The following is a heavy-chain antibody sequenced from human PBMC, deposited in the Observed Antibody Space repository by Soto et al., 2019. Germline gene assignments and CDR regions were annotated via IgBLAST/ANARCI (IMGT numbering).Heavy chain of an antibody. CDR1: GYTFTSYG. CDR2: ISAHNGNT. D-gene: IGHD3-16*01. Sequence: QVQLVQSGAEVKKPGASVKVSCKASGYTFTSYGISWVRQAPGQGLEWMGWISAHNGNTNYAQKLQGRVTMTKDTSTGPAYRQRRSLKSDDTAVYYCEGDSIRGQGDEFFGIWGQGTMVTVAS. J-gene: IGHJ3*02. V-gene: IGHV1-18*01. CDR3: EGDSIRGQGDEFFGI.